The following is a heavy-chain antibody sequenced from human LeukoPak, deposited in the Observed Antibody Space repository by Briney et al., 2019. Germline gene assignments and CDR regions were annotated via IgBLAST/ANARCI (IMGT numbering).Heavy chain of an antibody. D-gene: IGHD2-2*01. J-gene: IGHJ4*02. CDR1: GGSISSSTYY. CDR2: ISYSGST. Sequence: AETLSLTCTVPGGSISSSTYYWGWIRQPPRKWLEWLGYISYSGSTYYNPSIKSRVTMTVDTSKNQFSLKLSSVTAADTAMYCCATYCSSTSCLNRPFDYWGQGTLVTVSS. CDR3: ATYCSSTSCLNRPFDY. V-gene: IGHV4-39*01.